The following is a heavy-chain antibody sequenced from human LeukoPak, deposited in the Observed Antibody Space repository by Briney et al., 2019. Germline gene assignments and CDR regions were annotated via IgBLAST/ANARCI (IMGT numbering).Heavy chain of an antibody. CDR2: LYTGGST. CDR3: ARRAGALYYYDTSGPFDH. V-gene: IGHV3-23*03. CDR1: GFNCSRYA. Sequence: GGSLRLSCVASGFNCSRYAMGWVRQAPGKGLEWVSVLYTGGSTYYADSVRGRFIISRDNSKNTLYLQMNSLRVDDTAVYFCARRAGALYYYDTSGPFDHWGRGTLVTVSS. D-gene: IGHD3-22*01. J-gene: IGHJ4*02.